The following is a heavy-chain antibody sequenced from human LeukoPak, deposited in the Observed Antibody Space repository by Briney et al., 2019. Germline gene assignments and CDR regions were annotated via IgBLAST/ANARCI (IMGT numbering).Heavy chain of an antibody. CDR2: ISGGGGRT. J-gene: IGHJ4*02. D-gene: IGHD5-18*01. CDR1: AFTFSSSS. CDR3: AKLQRDVDTATEGY. Sequence: GGSLRLSCAAAAFTFSSSSMSWVRQAPGKGLEEVSTISGGGGRTYYADSVKGRFTISRNISKNTLYLQVNSMRAEDTAVYYCAKLQRDVDTATEGYWGQGTLVTVSS. V-gene: IGHV3-23*01.